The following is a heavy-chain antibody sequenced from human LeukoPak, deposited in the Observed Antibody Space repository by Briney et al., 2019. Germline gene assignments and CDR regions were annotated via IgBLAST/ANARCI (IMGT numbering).Heavy chain of an antibody. V-gene: IGHV4-59*08. Sequence: SETLSLTCTVSGGSISSYYWSWTRQPPGKGLEWIGYIYYSGSTNYNPSLKSRVTISVDTSKNQFSLKLSSVTAADTAVYYCARSGTSRYYFYGMDVWGQGTTVTVSS. CDR2: IYYSGST. J-gene: IGHJ6*02. D-gene: IGHD1/OR15-1a*01. CDR3: ARSGTSRYYFYGMDV. CDR1: GGSISSYY.